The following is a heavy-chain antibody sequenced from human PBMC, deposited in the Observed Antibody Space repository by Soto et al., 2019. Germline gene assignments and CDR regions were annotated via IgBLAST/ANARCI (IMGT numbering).Heavy chain of an antibody. CDR1: GCTFTGHY. CDR2: IGPESGAT. Sequence: PGASVKVSCKASGCTFTGHYIHWVRQAPEQGPEWMGEIGPESGATRYAEKFQGRVTMTLDTSITTVYMELKNLSPDDTAVYYCGRGRSGQIVVFYWGQGTPVTVSS. V-gene: IGHV1-2*02. CDR3: GRGRSGQIVVFY. D-gene: IGHD1-26*01. J-gene: IGHJ4*02.